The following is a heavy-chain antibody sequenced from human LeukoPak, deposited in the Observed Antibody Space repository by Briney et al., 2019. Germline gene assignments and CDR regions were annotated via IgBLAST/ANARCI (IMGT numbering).Heavy chain of an antibody. CDR3: ARHGLFRGKVIFDY. D-gene: IGHD3-16*02. J-gene: IGHJ4*02. CDR1: GGSISSYY. CDR2: IYYSGST. Sequence: PSETLSLTCTVSGGSISSYYWNWIRQPPGKGLEWIGYIYYSGSTNYNPSLKSRVTISVDTSKNQFSLKLSSVTAADTAVYYCARHGLFRGKVIFDYWGQGTLVTVSS. V-gene: IGHV4-59*08.